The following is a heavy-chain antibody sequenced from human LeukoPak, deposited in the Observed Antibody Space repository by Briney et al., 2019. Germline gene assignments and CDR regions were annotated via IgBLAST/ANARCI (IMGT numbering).Heavy chain of an antibody. CDR2: IYYSGST. V-gene: IGHV4-59*08. D-gene: IGHD2-21*02. CDR3: ARHDSVVYYGMDV. Sequence: PSETLSLTCTVSGGSISSYYWSWIRQPPGKGLEWIGYIYYSGSTNYNPSLKSRVTISVDTSKNQFSLKLSSVTAADTAVYYCARHDSVVYYGMDVWGQGTTVTVSS. CDR1: GGSISSYY. J-gene: IGHJ6*02.